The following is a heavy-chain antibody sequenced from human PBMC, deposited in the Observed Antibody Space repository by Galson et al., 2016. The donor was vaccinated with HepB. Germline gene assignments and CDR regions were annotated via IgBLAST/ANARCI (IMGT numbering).Heavy chain of an antibody. J-gene: IGHJ4*02. CDR3: SAHKSSSWFDY. Sequence: SLRLSCAAPGVTLSTYTMTWVRQSPGKGLEWLSYISTTSGTIFNADSVEGRFITSRDNAKNSLYLQMNSLRAEDTAVYYCSAHKSSSWFDYWGQGMLVIVSS. V-gene: IGHV3-48*04. CDR2: ISTTSGTI. D-gene: IGHD6-6*01. CDR1: GVTLSTYT.